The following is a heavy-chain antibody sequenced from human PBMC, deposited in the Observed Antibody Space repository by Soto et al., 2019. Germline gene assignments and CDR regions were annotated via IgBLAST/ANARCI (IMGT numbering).Heavy chain of an antibody. CDR1: GGPFSSYT. J-gene: IGHJ4*02. Sequence: QVHLVQSGAEVKMPGSSVKVSCKVSGGPFSSYTISWVRQAPGQGLEWMGEIIPLFGRTNYLQNFQGRVTISADESTNTAYMPFSSLRSEDTAVYYCVRASIAAAGFDSWGQGTLVTVS. CDR2: IIPLFGRT. D-gene: IGHD6-13*01. V-gene: IGHV1-69*12. CDR3: VRASIAAAGFDS.